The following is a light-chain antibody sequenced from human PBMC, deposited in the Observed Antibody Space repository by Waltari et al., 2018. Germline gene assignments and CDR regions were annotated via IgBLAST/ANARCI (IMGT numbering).Light chain of an antibody. J-gene: IGKJ1*01. Sequence: EIVLTQSPGTLSLAPGERATLSCRASQSVSRTLAWYQQKPGQAPSLLIYAASTRATGIPDRFSGSGSGTDFSLTISRLEPEYFAVYYCQHYVRLPATFGQGTKVEIK. V-gene: IGKV3-20*01. CDR2: AAS. CDR3: QHYVRLPAT. CDR1: QSVSRT.